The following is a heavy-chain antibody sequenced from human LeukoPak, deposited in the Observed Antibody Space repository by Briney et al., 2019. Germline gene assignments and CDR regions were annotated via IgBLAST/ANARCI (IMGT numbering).Heavy chain of an antibody. D-gene: IGHD5-18*01. V-gene: IGHV3-23*01. J-gene: IGHJ4*02. CDR2: ISGSGGST. CDR1: GFTFSSNA. CDR3: AKSSPVDTPWGYYFDY. Sequence: GGSLRLSCAASGFTFSSNAMSWVSQAPGKGMEWDSAISGSGGSTYYEDSVKGRFTISRDNSKNTLYLQMNSLRADHTAVYYCAKSSPVDTPWGYYFDYWGQGTLVTVSS.